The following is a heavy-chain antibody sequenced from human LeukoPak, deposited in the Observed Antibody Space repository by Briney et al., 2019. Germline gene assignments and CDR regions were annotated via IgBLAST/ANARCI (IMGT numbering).Heavy chain of an antibody. CDR1: GCTFSRYW. D-gene: IGHD5-24*01. V-gene: IGHV3-7*01. CDR3: ARVVREGFMGWAFDI. J-gene: IGHJ3*02. CDR2: TKQDGSEK. Sequence: GGALSLSRAGSGCTFSRYWMSWVRPAPGQGLEGVANTKQDGSEKLCEDFVKGRFTISRHHAKNFMYLEVNRLRAEENAVYYCARVVREGFMGWAFDIWGRGTMVSVSS.